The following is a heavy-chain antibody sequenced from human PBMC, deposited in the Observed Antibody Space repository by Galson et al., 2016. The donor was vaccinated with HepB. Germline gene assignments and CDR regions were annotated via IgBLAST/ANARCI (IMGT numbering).Heavy chain of an antibody. CDR2: ISSSDNSPYT. J-gene: IGHJ4*02. Sequence: SLRPSCAASGFSFSDYSMSWIRQAPGKGLEWVSYISSSDNSPYTSYADSVKGRFSISRDNAKNSLYLQMNSLRAEDTAVYFCAVAAADSWLDYWGQGTLVAVSS. CDR1: GFSFSDYS. V-gene: IGHV3-11*03. D-gene: IGHD6-13*01. CDR3: AVAAADSWLDY.